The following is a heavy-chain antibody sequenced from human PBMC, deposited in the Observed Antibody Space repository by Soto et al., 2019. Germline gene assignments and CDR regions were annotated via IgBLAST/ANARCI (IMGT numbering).Heavy chain of an antibody. V-gene: IGHV4-30-4*01. CDR3: ARHGSNSGSYSEYFQY. Sequence: SETLSLTCTFSGGSISSGDYYWSWIRQPPGKGLEWIGYIYYSGSTYYNPSLKSRVTISVDTSKNQFSLKLSSVTAADTAVYYCARHGSNSGSYSEYFQYWGQGTLVTVSS. CDR2: IYYSGST. J-gene: IGHJ1*01. D-gene: IGHD1-26*01. CDR1: GGSISSGDYY.